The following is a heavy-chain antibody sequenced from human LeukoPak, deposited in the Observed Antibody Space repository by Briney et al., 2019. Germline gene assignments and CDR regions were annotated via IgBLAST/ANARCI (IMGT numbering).Heavy chain of an antibody. Sequence: SETLSLTCTVSGDSISNYYWSWIRQPPGKGLEWIGAIFYSGTTDYNPSLKSRVTISIDTPKKSFSLKLTSVTAADTALYYCARGGAPYYDITNWGQGTLVTVSS. CDR3: ARGGAPYYDITN. D-gene: IGHD3-9*01. V-gene: IGHV4-59*01. CDR1: GDSISNYY. J-gene: IGHJ4*02. CDR2: IFYSGTT.